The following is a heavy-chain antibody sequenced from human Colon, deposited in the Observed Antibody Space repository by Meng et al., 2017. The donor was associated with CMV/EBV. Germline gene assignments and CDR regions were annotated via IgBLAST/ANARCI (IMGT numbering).Heavy chain of an antibody. CDR1: EFTLSNFP. CDR3: ARGIQRGIAEPADY. J-gene: IGHJ4*02. V-gene: IGHV3-30-3*01. CDR2: ISIDGTNK. Sequence: ASEFTLSNFPLHWVRQAPGKGLEWVAVISIDGTNKYYADSVKGRFTISRDDPKNSLYLQMDNLRLEDTAVYYCARGIQRGIAEPADYWGQGTLVTVSS. D-gene: IGHD1-14*01.